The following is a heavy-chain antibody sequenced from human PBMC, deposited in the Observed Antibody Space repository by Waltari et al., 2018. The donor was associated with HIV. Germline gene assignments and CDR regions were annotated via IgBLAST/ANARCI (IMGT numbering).Heavy chain of an antibody. CDR3: ARLGYCSSTSCYYYYYYGMDV. CDR1: GYTFTSYD. V-gene: IGHV1-8*01. D-gene: IGHD2-2*01. CDR2: MNPNSGNT. Sequence: QVQLVQSGAEVKKPGASVKVSCKASGYTFTSYDINWVRQATGQGLEWMGWMNPNSGNTGYAQKSQGRVTMTRNTSISTAYMELSSLRSEDTAVYYCARLGYCSSTSCYYYYYYGMDVWGQGTTVTVSS. J-gene: IGHJ6*02.